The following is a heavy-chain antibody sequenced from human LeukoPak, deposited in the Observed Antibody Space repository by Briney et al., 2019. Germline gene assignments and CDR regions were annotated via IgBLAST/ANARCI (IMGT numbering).Heavy chain of an antibody. Sequence: ASVKVSCKASGYTFTSYDINWVRQAPGQGLEWMGWINPNSGGTNYAQKFQGRVTMTRDTSISTAYMELSRLRSDDTAVYYCARPGIAAAWGQGTLVTVSS. V-gene: IGHV1-2*02. CDR3: ARPGIAAA. CDR1: GYTFTSYD. J-gene: IGHJ4*02. CDR2: INPNSGGT. D-gene: IGHD6-13*01.